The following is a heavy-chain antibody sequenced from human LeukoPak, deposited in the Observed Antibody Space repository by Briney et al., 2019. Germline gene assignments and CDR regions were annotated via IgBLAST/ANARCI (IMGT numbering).Heavy chain of an antibody. CDR3: ARDRYDSWSGTGGY. CDR1: GFTVSSNY. D-gene: IGHD3-3*01. J-gene: IGHJ4*02. CDR2: IYSGGST. Sequence: GGSLRLSCAASGFTVSSNYMSWVRQAPGKGLEWVSVIYSGGSTYYADSVKGRFTISRDNSKNTLYLQMNSLRAEDTAVYYCARDRYDSWSGTGGYWGQGTLVTVSS. V-gene: IGHV3-66*01.